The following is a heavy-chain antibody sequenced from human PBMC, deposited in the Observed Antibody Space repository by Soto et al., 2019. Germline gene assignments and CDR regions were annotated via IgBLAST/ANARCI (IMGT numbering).Heavy chain of an antibody. J-gene: IGHJ4*02. Sequence: QVQLQESGPGLVKPSGTLSLTCAVSGGSISSSYWWSWVRQSPGKGLEWVGQIYHSGSTNYNPSLQSRVTISVHKSKNHCSLNLSSVTAADTAVYYCARSDTSMADYWGQGTLVTVSS. CDR2: IYHSGST. D-gene: IGHD5-18*01. CDR3: ARSDTSMADY. CDR1: GGSISSSYW. V-gene: IGHV4-4*02.